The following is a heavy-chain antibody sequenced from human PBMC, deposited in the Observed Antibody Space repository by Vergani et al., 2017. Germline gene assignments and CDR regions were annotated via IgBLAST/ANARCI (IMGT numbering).Heavy chain of an antibody. CDR2: ISPDGFST. CDR1: GYTFTDYY. J-gene: IGHJ4*02. CDR3: AREPPLTGFFDY. V-gene: IGHV1-46*03. Sequence: QVQLVQSGAEVGKPGASVKISCKASGYTFTDYYIHWVRQAPEQGLEWVGVISPDGFSTFYAQKFQGRVTITRDTSTSTVYVEVTSLRSDDTAVYYCAREPPLTGFFDYWGQGTLVTVSS. D-gene: IGHD3-9*01.